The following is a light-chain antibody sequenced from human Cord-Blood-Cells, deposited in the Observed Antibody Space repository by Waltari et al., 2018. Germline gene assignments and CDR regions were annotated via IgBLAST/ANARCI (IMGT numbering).Light chain of an antibody. J-gene: IGLJ1*01. Sequence: QAALEPPASGFGSPRRSLKIPGPGTTRSVCGYNYVTWYQQHPGKTPKPMIYEVSNRPSGVSNRFSGSKSGNTASLTISGLQAEDEADYYCSSYTSSSTYVFGTGTKVTVL. CDR2: EVS. V-gene: IGLV2-14*01. CDR1: TRSVCGYNY. CDR3: SSYTSSSTYV.